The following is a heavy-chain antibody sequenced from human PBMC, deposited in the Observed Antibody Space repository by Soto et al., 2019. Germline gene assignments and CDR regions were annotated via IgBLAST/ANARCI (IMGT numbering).Heavy chain of an antibody. CDR1: GFIFSSYA. CDR2: ISGTGGSM. V-gene: IGHV3-23*01. Sequence: EVQLLESGGGLVRPGGSLRLSCAASGFIFSSYALGWVRQTPGKGLEWVSAISGTGGSMDYADSMKGRFAISRDNSKNILYPQMSSRRPEDTAIIYCAKLPRSGRGFFVGHWGQGTQVTVPS. D-gene: IGHD1-26*01. CDR3: AKLPRSGRGFFVGH. J-gene: IGHJ4*01.